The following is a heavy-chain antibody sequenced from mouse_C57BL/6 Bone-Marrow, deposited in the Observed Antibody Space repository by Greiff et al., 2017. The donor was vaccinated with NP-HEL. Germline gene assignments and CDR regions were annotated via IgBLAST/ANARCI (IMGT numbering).Heavy chain of an antibody. Sequence: DVKLVESGGGLVQPGGSLKLSCAASGFTFSDYYMYWVRQTPEKRLEWVAYISNGGGSTYYPDTVKGRFTISRDNAKNTLYLQMSRLKSEDTAMYYCARERGDYWGQGTSVTVSS. J-gene: IGHJ4*01. V-gene: IGHV5-12*01. CDR3: ARERGDY. CDR2: ISNGGGST. CDR1: GFTFSDYY.